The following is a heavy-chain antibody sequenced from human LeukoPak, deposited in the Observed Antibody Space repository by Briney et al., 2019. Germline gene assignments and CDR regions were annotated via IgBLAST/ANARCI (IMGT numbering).Heavy chain of an antibody. V-gene: IGHV3-23*01. Sequence: GGSLRLSCAASGFTFSSYAMSWVRQAPGKGLEWVSSISGSGGSTYYADSVKGRFTISRDNSKNTLYLQMNSLRAEDTAIYYCAKDYLAGLVPYYFDYWGQGTLVTVSS. CDR2: ISGSGGST. CDR3: AKDYLAGLVPYYFDY. J-gene: IGHJ4*02. CDR1: GFTFSSYA. D-gene: IGHD3-10*01.